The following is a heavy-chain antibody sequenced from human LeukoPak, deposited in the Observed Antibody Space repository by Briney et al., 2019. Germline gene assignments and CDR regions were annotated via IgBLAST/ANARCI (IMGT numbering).Heavy chain of an antibody. V-gene: IGHV1-2*02. CDR2: INPNSGDT. D-gene: IGHD3-22*01. J-gene: IGHJ4*02. CDR1: GYTFTDYY. Sequence: GASVKVSCKASGYTFTDYYMHWVRQAPGQGLEWLGWINPNSGDTYYAQKFQGRVTMTRDTSISTAYMKLSRLRSDDTAIYYCARGDYYDSSGFRWWGQGTLVTVSS. CDR3: ARGDYYDSSGFRW.